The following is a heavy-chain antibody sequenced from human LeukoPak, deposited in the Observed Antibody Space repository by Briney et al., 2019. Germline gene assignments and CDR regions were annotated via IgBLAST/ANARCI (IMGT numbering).Heavy chain of an antibody. CDR2: IYHSGST. Sequence: SETLSLTCTVSGGSVSSGSYYWSWIRQPPGKGLEWIGEIYHSGSTNYNPSLKSRVTISVDKSKNQFSLKLSSVTAADTAVYYCARSYYDYVWGSYRILDYWGQGTLVTVSS. V-gene: IGHV4-61*01. CDR1: GGSVSSGSYY. CDR3: ARSYYDYVWGSYRILDY. D-gene: IGHD3-16*02. J-gene: IGHJ4*02.